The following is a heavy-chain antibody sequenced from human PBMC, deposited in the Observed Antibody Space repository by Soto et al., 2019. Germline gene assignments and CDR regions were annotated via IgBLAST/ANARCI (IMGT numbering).Heavy chain of an antibody. CDR3: TRKRFGMDV. CDR1: GFTFSNSW. V-gene: IGHV3-7*03. CDR2: IKEDGSEK. J-gene: IGHJ6*02. Sequence: GESLKISCAASGFTFSNSWMSWVRQAPGKGLEWVANIKEDGSEKDYVDPVKGRFTITRDNAKNSLYLQMNNLRAEDTAVYFCTRKRFGMDVWGQAITVTVS.